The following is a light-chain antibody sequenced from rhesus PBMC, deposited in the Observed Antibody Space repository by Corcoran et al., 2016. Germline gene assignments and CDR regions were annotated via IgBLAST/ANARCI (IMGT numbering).Light chain of an antibody. V-gene: IGKV2-78*01. J-gene: IGKJ4*01. CDR3: LQDIQLPLT. CDR2: LGS. CDR1: QSLLHSNGYTS. Sequence: DIVMTQTPLSLPVTPGEPASISCRSSQSLLHSNGYTSLFWYLQKPVQSPQLLIYLGSTRASGVPDRFSGSGSGTDFTLKVSRVEAEDVEVYYCLQDIQLPLTFGGGTKVEIK.